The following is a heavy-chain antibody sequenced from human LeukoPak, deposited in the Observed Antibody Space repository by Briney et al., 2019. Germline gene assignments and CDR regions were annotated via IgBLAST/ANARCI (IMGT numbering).Heavy chain of an antibody. D-gene: IGHD6-6*01. CDR2: INPNSGGT. J-gene: IGHJ5*02. Sequence: ASVKVSFKASGYTFTGYYMHWVRQAPGQGLEWMGRINPNSGGTNYAQKFQGRVTMTRDTSTSTTYMELSRLRSDDTAVYYCAKRNNPSSSSFIWFDPWGQGTLVTVSS. V-gene: IGHV1-2*06. CDR3: AKRNNPSSSSFIWFDP. CDR1: GYTFTGYY.